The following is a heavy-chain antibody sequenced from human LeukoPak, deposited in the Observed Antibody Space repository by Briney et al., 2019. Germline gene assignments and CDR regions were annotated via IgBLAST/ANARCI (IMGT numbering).Heavy chain of an antibody. V-gene: IGHV3-30*02. Sequence: GGSLRLSCAASGFTFSSYGMHWVRQAPGKGLEWVAFIRYDGSNKYYADSVKGRFTISRDNSKNTLYLQMNSLRAEDTAVYYCARDQWLVKTGAFDIWGQGTMVTVSS. J-gene: IGHJ3*02. CDR1: GFTFSSYG. CDR2: IRYDGSNK. CDR3: ARDQWLVKTGAFDI. D-gene: IGHD6-19*01.